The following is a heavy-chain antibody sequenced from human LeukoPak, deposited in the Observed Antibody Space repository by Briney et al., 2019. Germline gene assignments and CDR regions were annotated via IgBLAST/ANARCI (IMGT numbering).Heavy chain of an antibody. CDR1: GFTFSSYG. J-gene: IGHJ4*02. Sequence: GGSLRLSCAASGFTFSSYGMHWVRQAPGKGLEWVAFIRYDGSNKYYADSVKGRFTISRDNSKNTLYLQMNSLRAEDTAVYYCAKVVRRYCSGGSCPLWGQGTLVTVSS. CDR2: IRYDGSNK. V-gene: IGHV3-30*02. D-gene: IGHD2-15*01. CDR3: AKVVRRYCSGGSCPL.